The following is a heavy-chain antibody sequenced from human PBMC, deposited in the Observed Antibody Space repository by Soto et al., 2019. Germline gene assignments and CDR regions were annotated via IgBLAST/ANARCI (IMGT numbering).Heavy chain of an antibody. Sequence: QVQLLQSGAEVTKPGSSVRLSCKASGYKLISHHIHWVRQAPGQGLGWMGFINTFDGSATHAQKLQGRLIMTRDKSTSTVYMELSSLRSEDAAIYYWARDDLSSNPSLSYFDYWGQGALVTVSA. V-gene: IGHV1-46*04. D-gene: IGHD4-4*01. CDR1: GYKLISHH. CDR2: INTFDGSA. CDR3: ARDDLSSNPSLSYFDY. J-gene: IGHJ4*02.